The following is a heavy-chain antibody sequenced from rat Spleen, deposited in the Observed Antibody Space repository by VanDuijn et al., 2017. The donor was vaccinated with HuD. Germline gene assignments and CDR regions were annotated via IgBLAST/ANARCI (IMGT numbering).Heavy chain of an antibody. CDR1: GFSLSSYG. J-gene: IGHJ3*01. CDR3: TGYDGTFYHYPTWFAY. CDR2: IWGNGNT. Sequence: QVQLKESGPGLVQPSQTLSLTCTVSGFSLSSYGVIWVRQPPGKGLEWMGVIWGNGNTNYNSALKSRLSISRDTSKSQVFLKMNSLQTDDTAIYFCTGYDGTFYHYPTWFAYWGQGTLVTVSS. V-gene: IGHV2-13*01. D-gene: IGHD1-12*02.